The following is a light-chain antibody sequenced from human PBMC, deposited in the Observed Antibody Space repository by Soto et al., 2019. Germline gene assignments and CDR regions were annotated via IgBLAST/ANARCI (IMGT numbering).Light chain of an antibody. Sequence: QSALTQPASVSGSPGQSITISCTGTSSDVGIYNYVSWYQQHPAKAPKLMIYEVSNRPSGVSNRFSGSKSGNTASLTISGLQAEDEADYYCSSYTSSSTWVFGGGTKLTVL. CDR1: SSDVGIYNY. V-gene: IGLV2-14*01. CDR2: EVS. J-gene: IGLJ3*02. CDR3: SSYTSSSTWV.